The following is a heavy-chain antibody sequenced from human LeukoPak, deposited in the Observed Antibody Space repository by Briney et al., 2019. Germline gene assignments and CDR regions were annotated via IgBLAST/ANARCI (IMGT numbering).Heavy chain of an antibody. J-gene: IGHJ4*02. CDR2: IRYDGSNK. Sequence: GVSLRLSCAASGFTFSSYGMHWVRQAPGKGLEWVAFIRYDGSNKYYADSVKGRFTISRDNSKNTLYLQMNSLRAEDTAVYYCAKVATTVPGFDYWGQGTLVTVSS. CDR3: AKVATTVPGFDY. CDR1: GFTFSSYG. V-gene: IGHV3-30*02. D-gene: IGHD5-12*01.